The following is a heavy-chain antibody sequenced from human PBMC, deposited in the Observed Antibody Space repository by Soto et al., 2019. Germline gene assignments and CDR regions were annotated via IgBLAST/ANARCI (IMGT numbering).Heavy chain of an antibody. Sequence: QVLLVQSGAEVKKPGSSVKLSCKASGGSFGNSAINWVRQTPGQGLAWLGGFIPVYRTLNYAQKLQGRVTITADESSGTAYMRLNCLASNDTAVYYFATGVICIGYFTVDACGQGTRVTVSS. CDR2: FIPVYRTL. CDR1: GGSFGNSA. V-gene: IGHV1-69*01. CDR3: ATGVICIGYFTVDA. D-gene: IGHD3-3*01. J-gene: IGHJ5*02.